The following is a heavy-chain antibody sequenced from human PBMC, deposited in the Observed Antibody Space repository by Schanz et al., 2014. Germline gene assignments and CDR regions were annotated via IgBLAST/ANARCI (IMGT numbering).Heavy chain of an antibody. V-gene: IGHV3-7*02. CDR3: AKGGPAYYFDD. CDR1: GFSFSTYW. CDR2: IKRDGSEK. J-gene: IGHJ4*02. Sequence: EEQLVESGGGLVQPGGSLRLSCAASGFSFSTYWMSWVRQAPGKGLEWVANIKRDGSEKNYLDSVKGRFTISRDSSKNTLYLQMNSLRAEDTAVYDCAKGGPAYYFDDWGQGTLVTVSS.